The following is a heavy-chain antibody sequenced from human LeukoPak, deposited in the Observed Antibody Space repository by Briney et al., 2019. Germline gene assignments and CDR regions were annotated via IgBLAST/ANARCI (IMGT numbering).Heavy chain of an antibody. V-gene: IGHV4-34*01. CDR3: ARGGYCSGGSCYYNWFDP. D-gene: IGHD2-15*01. Sequence: PSETLSLTCAVYGGSFSGYYWSWIRQPPGKGLEWIGEINHSGSTNYNPSLKSRVTISVDTSKNQLSLKLSSVTAADTAVYYCARGGYCSGGSCYYNWFDPWGQGTLVTVSS. CDR2: INHSGST. J-gene: IGHJ5*02. CDR1: GGSFSGYY.